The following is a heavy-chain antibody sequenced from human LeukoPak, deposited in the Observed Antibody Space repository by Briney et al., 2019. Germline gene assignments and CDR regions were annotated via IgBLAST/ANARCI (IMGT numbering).Heavy chain of an antibody. CDR3: ARAGGYCSSTSCRRYYGMDV. V-gene: IGHV4-34*01. CDR1: GVSFSGYY. D-gene: IGHD2-2*01. Sequence: SETLSLTCAVYGVSFSGYYWSWIRQPPGKGLEWIGEINHSGSTNYNPSLKSRVTISVDTSKNQFSLKLSSVTAADTAVYYCARAGGYCSSTSCRRYYGMDVWGKGTTVTVSS. J-gene: IGHJ6*04. CDR2: INHSGST.